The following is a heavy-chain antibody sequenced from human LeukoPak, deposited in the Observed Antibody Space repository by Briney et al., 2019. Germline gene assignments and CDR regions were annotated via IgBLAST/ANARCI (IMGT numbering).Heavy chain of an antibody. V-gene: IGHV3-21*03. CDR1: GFTFSTYN. J-gene: IGHJ4*02. CDR2: ISSGSSNI. Sequence: GGSLRLSCAASGFTFSTYNMNWVRQAPGKGLEWVSSISSGSSNIYYTDSVKGRFTISRDNAKNSLFLQMNSLRAEYTAVYYCARRENYGSGSYSFDFWGQGTLVTVSS. CDR3: ARRENYGSGSYSFDF. D-gene: IGHD3-10*01.